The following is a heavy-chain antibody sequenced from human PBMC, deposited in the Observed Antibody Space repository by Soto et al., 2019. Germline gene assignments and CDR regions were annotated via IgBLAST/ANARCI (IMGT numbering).Heavy chain of an antibody. J-gene: IGHJ4*02. CDR1: GFTFSDYW. Sequence: GGSLILSCAASGFTFSDYWMSWVRQAPGKGLEWVANIEEDGRETNYVDSVKGRFTISRDNAKNSLYLQMNSLRAEDTALYYCARDIPDHWGQGTLVIVS. V-gene: IGHV3-7*03. D-gene: IGHD2-21*01. CDR2: IEEDGRET. CDR3: ARDIPDH.